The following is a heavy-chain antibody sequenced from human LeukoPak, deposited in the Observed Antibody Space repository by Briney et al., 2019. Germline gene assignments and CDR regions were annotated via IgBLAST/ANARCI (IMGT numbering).Heavy chain of an antibody. V-gene: IGHV1-46*01. CDR1: GYTFTSYY. CDR2: INPSGGST. CDR3: ARELYSSSWTFSY. Sequence: ASVKVSCKASGYTFTSYYMHWVRQAPGQGLEWMGIINPSGGSTSYSEKFQGRVAMTRDTSTSTVYMELSRLRSDDTAVYYCARELYSSSWTFSYWGQGTLVTVSS. J-gene: IGHJ4*02. D-gene: IGHD6-13*01.